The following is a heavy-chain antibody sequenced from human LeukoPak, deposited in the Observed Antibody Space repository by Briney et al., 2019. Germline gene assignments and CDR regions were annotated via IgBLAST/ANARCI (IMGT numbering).Heavy chain of an antibody. Sequence: GGSLRLSCAASGFTFSSYAMSWVRQAPGKGLEWVSAISGSGGSTYYADSVKGRFTIFRDNSKNTLYLQMNSLRAEDTAVYYCALYSSSWYSPFDYWGQGTLVTVSS. V-gene: IGHV3-23*01. CDR2: ISGSGGST. J-gene: IGHJ4*02. CDR1: GFTFSSYA. D-gene: IGHD6-13*01. CDR3: ALYSSSWYSPFDY.